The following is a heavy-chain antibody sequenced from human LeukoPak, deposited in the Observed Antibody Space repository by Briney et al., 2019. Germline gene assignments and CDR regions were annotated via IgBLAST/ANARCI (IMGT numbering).Heavy chain of an antibody. Sequence: GGSLRLSCAASGFTSSNHEMNWVRQAPGKGLEWVSYISRSETKYYADSVKGRFTISRDNAKSLLFLQMNSLRAEDTAVYYCVRDHYYGSGIYSYYFDYWGQGTLVTVSS. V-gene: IGHV3-48*03. D-gene: IGHD3-10*01. CDR1: GFTSSNHE. CDR2: ISRSETK. CDR3: VRDHYYGSGIYSYYFDY. J-gene: IGHJ4*02.